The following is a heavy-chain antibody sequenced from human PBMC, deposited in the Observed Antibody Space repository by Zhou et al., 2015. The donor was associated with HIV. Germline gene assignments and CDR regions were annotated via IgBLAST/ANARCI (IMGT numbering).Heavy chain of an antibody. Sequence: QVQLVQSGAEVKKPGSSVKVSCKASGGTFSSYAIGWVRQAPGQGLEWMGSITPMFDMETYAEKFRARLTITVDKSTSAAYMELSSLTSEDAALYFCARSSVNHDNAFDLWGQGTKVIVSS. D-gene: IGHD3-22*01. CDR3: ARSSVNHDNAFDL. V-gene: IGHV1-69*09. CDR1: GGTFSSYA. J-gene: IGHJ3*01. CDR2: ITPMFDME.